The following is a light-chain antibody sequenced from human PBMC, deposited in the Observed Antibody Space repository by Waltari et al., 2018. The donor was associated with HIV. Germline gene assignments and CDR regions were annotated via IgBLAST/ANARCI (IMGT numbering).Light chain of an antibody. V-gene: IGKV3-20*01. Sequence: EIVLTQSPGTLSLSPGETATLSCRASQSVSSSYLAWYQQKPGQAPRLLIYGASSRATGIPDRFSGSGSGTDFTLTISRLAPEDFAVYYCQQYGSSVLTFGGGTTVEIK. CDR2: GAS. CDR3: QQYGSSVLT. CDR1: QSVSSSY. J-gene: IGKJ4*01.